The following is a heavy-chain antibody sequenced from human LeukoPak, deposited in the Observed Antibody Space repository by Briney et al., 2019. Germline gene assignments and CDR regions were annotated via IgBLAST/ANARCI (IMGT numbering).Heavy chain of an antibody. CDR1: GDSITNTNYY. Sequence: SETLSLTCSVSGDSITNTNYYWGWVRQSPEKNLEWIVSMSFNGNIFYNPSLQSRVTISPDTSKNHFSLNLRSVTAADTAIYYCMRLNTYGLYLDYWGQGTLVTVSS. CDR3: MRLNTYGLYLDY. CDR2: MSFNGNI. V-gene: IGHV4-39*07. D-gene: IGHD3-10*01. J-gene: IGHJ4*02.